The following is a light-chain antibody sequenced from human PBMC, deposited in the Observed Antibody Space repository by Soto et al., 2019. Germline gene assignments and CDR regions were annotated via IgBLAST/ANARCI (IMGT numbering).Light chain of an antibody. CDR1: QSISTW. Sequence: DIQMTQSPSTLSASVGDRVTITCRASQSISTWLAWYQHKPGRAPKFLIYDASSLESGVTSRFSGSGSGTEFTLTISSLQADDFATYYCQQYNSYWTFGQGTKVEIK. CDR3: QQYNSYWT. CDR2: DAS. V-gene: IGKV1-5*01. J-gene: IGKJ1*01.